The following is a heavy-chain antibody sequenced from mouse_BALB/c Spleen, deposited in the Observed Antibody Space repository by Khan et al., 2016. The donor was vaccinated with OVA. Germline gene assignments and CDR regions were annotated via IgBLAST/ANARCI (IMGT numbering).Heavy chain of an antibody. Sequence: QVQLKESGPAMVAPSQSLSITCTVSGFSLTNYGVHWVRQPPGTGLEWLGLIWAGGRTNYNSALMSRLSISKDNSKSQVFLKMNSLQADDTAIYYCARFFGSYGGYFDVWGAGTTVTVSS. CDR1: GFSLTNYG. D-gene: IGHD1-1*02. J-gene: IGHJ1*01. CDR3: ARFFGSYGGYFDV. V-gene: IGHV2-9*02. CDR2: IWAGGRT.